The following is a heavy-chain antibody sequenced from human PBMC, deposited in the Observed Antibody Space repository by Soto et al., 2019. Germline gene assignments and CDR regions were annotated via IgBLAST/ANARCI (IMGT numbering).Heavy chain of an antibody. V-gene: IGHV3-74*01. J-gene: IGHJ5*02. D-gene: IGHD1-26*01. CDR3: ARDNSGRSPGWFDP. CDR1: GFTFSSYW. Sequence: EVQLVESGGGLVQPGGSLRLSCAASGFTFSSYWMHWVRQAPGKGLVWVSRINSDGSSTSYADSVKGRFTIFRDDAKTTLCMQTNSRRAEATAAYCCARDNSGRSPGWFDPWGQGTLVTFS. CDR2: INSDGSST.